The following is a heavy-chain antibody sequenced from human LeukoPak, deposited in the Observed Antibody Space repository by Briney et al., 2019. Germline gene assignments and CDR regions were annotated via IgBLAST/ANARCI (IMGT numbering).Heavy chain of an antibody. CDR3: AELGITMIGGV. CDR1: GFTFNTYW. D-gene: IGHD3-10*02. V-gene: IGHV3-7*01. CDR2: INQGGSEK. J-gene: IGHJ6*04. Sequence: GGSLRLSCAASGFTFNTYWMNWVRQAPGKGLEWVANINQGGSEKYYVDSVKGRFTISRDNAKNSLFLQMNSLRAEDTAVYYCAELGITMIGGVWGKGTTVTISS.